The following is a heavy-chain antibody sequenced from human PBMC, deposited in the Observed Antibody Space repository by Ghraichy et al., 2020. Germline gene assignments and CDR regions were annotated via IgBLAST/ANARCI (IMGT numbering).Heavy chain of an antibody. D-gene: IGHD3-9*01. CDR1: GGSISSYY. V-gene: IGHV4-59*01. J-gene: IGHJ2*01. Sequence: SETLSLTCTVSGGSISSYYWSWIRQPPGKGLEWIGYIYYSGSTNYNPSLKSRVTISVDTSKNQFSLKLSSVTAADTAVYYCARAGYEVITTNWYFDLWGRGTLVTVSS. CDR3: ARAGYEVITTNWYFDL. CDR2: IYYSGST.